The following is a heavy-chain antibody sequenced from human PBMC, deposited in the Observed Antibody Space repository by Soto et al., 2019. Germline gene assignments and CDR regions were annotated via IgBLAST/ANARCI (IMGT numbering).Heavy chain of an antibody. CDR3: ARVGHYYYGMDV. J-gene: IGHJ6*02. CDR1: GYTFTSYA. Sequence: ASVKVSCKASGYTFTSYAMHWVRQAPGQRLEWMGWINAGNDNTKYSEKFQGRVTITRDTSASTVYMELSSLSSEDTAVYYCARVGHYYYGMDVWGQGTTVTVSS. CDR2: INAGNDNT. V-gene: IGHV1-3*01. D-gene: IGHD3-3*01.